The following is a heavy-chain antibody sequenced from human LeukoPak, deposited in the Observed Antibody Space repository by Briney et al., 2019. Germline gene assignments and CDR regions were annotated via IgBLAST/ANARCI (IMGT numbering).Heavy chain of an antibody. CDR1: GFTVWNIY. J-gene: IGHJ4*02. CDR3: ATGERIVRGDGVDY. CDR2: INSGSST. Sequence: GGSLRLSCAPSGFTVWNIYMSWVRQAPGRGLGGGSVINSGSSTNYADSVKGRFTISTYNSKNTLYLQMNSLRAKDTAVDFCATGERIVRGDGVDYWGQGTLVTVSS. V-gene: IGHV3-66*01. D-gene: IGHD3-10*02.